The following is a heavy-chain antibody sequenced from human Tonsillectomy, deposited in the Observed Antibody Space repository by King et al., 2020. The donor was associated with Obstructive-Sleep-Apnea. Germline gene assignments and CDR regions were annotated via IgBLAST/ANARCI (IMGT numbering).Heavy chain of an antibody. V-gene: IGHV3-23*01. J-gene: IGHJ4*02. CDR3: AKGPHLSYFDY. CDR2: ISGSGGST. Sequence: QLLQSGGGLVQPGGSLRLSCAASGFTFSSNAMGWVRQAPGKGLEWVSGISGSGGSTYYADSVKGRFTISRDNSKNTLSLQMNSLRAEDTAVYYCAKGPHLSYFDYWGQGTLVTVSS. CDR1: GFTFSSNA.